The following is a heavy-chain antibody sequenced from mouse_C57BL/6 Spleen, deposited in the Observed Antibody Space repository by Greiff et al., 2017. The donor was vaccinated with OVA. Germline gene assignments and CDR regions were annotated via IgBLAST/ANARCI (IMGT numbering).Heavy chain of an antibody. V-gene: IGHV1-22*01. J-gene: IGHJ4*01. Sequence: VQLQQSGPELVKPGASVKMSCKASGYTFTDSNMHWVKQSHGKSLEWIGYINPNNGGTSYNQKFKGKATLTVNKSSSTAYMELRSLTSEDSAVYYCARSYYSNSYAMDYWGQGTSVTVSS. CDR2: INPNNGGT. CDR1: GYTFTDSN. CDR3: ARSYYSNSYAMDY. D-gene: IGHD2-5*01.